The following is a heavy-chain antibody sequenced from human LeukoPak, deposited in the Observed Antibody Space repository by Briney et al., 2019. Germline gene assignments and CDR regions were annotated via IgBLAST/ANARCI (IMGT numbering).Heavy chain of an antibody. Sequence: GESLRLSCRVSGFRFGAYAMTWVRQPPGKGLEWVSTISGSGSNTYYADSVKGRFTISRDNSETTLYLQMNSLRVDDTAEYYCAKHPTMVRGVDDGLDLWGQGTMVTVSS. D-gene: IGHD3-10*01. V-gene: IGHV3-23*01. J-gene: IGHJ3*01. CDR1: GFRFGAYA. CDR3: AKHPTMVRGVDDGLDL. CDR2: ISGSGSNT.